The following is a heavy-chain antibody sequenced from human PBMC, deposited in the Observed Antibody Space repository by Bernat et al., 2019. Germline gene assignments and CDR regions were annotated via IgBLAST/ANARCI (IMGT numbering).Heavy chain of an antibody. J-gene: IGHJ4*02. CDR3: ARYTLGYIGYDCGSFDY. Sequence: QVTLKESGPALVKPTQIPTLICTFSGFSLTTRGMRVSWIRQPPGKALEWLARIDWDGDKFYSTSLKTRHTISKDTSKNQVVLAMNNVDSVDTATYYCARYTLGYIGYDCGSFDYWGQGALITVSS. CDR1: GFSLTTRGMR. V-gene: IGHV2-70*04. D-gene: IGHD5-12*01. CDR2: IDWDGDK.